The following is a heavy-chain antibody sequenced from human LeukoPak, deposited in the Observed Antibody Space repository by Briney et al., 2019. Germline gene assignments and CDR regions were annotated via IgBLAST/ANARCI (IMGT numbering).Heavy chain of an antibody. CDR2: INHSGST. Sequence: SETLSLTCAVYGGSFSGYYWSWIRQPPGKGLEWIGEINHSGSTNYNPSLKSRVTISVDTSKNQFSLKLSSVTAADTAVYYCARATYSSSYSDYYYYYMDVWGKGTTVTVSS. V-gene: IGHV4-34*01. J-gene: IGHJ6*03. CDR1: GGSFSGYY. D-gene: IGHD6-13*01. CDR3: ARATYSSSYSDYYYYYMDV.